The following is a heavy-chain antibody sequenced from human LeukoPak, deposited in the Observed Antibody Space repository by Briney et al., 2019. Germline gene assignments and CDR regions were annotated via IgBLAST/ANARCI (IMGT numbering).Heavy chain of an antibody. D-gene: IGHD6-19*01. J-gene: IGHJ4*02. V-gene: IGHV4-30-4*08. CDR2: IYYSGST. CDR1: GGSISSSNYY. CDR3: ARQGVAGLYYFDY. Sequence: SETLSLTCTVSGGSISSSNYYWGWIRQPPGKGLEWIGYIYYSGSTYYNPSLKSRVTISVDTSKNQFSLKLSSVTAADTAVYYCARQGVAGLYYFDYWGQGTLVTVSS.